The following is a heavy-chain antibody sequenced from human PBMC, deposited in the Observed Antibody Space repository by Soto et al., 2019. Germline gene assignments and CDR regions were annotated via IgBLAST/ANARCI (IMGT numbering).Heavy chain of an antibody. D-gene: IGHD3-22*01. V-gene: IGHV3-21*01. CDR2: ISSSSSYI. CDR3: ARGYHYYDSSGYDKWDAFDI. J-gene: IGHJ3*02. Sequence: EVQLVESGGGLVKPGGSLRLSCAASGFTFSSYSMNWVRQAPGKGLEWVSSISSSSSYIFYADSVKGRFTISRDNAKNSLYLQMNSLRAEDTAVYYCARGYHYYDSSGYDKWDAFDIWGQGTMFTVSS. CDR1: GFTFSSYS.